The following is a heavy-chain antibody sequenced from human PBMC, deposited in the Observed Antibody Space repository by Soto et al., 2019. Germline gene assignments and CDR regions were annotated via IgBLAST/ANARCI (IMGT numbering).Heavy chain of an antibody. CDR3: GRGDYANAFDI. D-gene: IGHD4-17*01. J-gene: IGHJ3*02. V-gene: IGHV4-30-2*01. CDR1: GGPISSGGYS. CDR2: IYHSGST. Sequence: SETLSLTCAVSGGPISSGGYSWNWIRQPPGKGLEWIGNIYHSGSTYYNASLKSRVTISVDRSKNQFSLKLSSVTAADTAVYYCGRGDYANAFDIWGQGTMVTVSS.